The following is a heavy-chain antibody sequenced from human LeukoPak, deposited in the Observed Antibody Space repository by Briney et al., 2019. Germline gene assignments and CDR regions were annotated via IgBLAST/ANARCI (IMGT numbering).Heavy chain of an antibody. CDR3: ARSFRGGYNTPYYYYYGMDV. J-gene: IGHJ6*02. CDR1: GGTFSSYA. D-gene: IGHD5-24*01. CDR2: IIPILGIA. Sequence: SVKVSCKASGGTFSSYAISWVRQAPGQGLEWMGRIIPILGIANYAQKFQGRVTITADKSTSTAYMELSSLRSGDTAVYYCARSFRGGYNTPYYYYYGMDVWGQGTTVTVSS. V-gene: IGHV1-69*04.